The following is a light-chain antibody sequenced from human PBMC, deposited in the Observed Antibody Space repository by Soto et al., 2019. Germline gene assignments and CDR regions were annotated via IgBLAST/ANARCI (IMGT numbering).Light chain of an antibody. CDR3: SSYTSSSTVV. V-gene: IGLV2-14*01. Sequence: QSALTQHASVSGSPGQSIPISCTGTSSDVGGYNYVSWYQQHPGKAPKLMIYEVSNWPSGVSNRFSGSKSGNTASLTIAGLQAEDEADYYCSSYTSSSTVVFGGGTKLTVL. CDR1: SSDVGGYNY. CDR2: EVS. J-gene: IGLJ2*01.